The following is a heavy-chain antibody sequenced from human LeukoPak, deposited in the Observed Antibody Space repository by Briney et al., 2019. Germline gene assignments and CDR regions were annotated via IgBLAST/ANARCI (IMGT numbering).Heavy chain of an antibody. CDR2: ISSSSSTI. V-gene: IGHV3-48*04. D-gene: IGHD3-22*01. CDR3: AREDNDSSGYSADY. Sequence: GGSLRLSCAASGFTFSTYRMNWVRQAPGKGLEWVSYISSSSSTIYYADSVKGRFTISRDNAKNSLYLQMNSLRAEDTAVYYCAREDNDSSGYSADYWGQGTLVTVSS. CDR1: GFTFSTYR. J-gene: IGHJ4*02.